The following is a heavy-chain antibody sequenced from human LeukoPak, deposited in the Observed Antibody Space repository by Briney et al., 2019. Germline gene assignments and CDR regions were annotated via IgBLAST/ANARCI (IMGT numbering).Heavy chain of an antibody. V-gene: IGHV3-7*03. Sequence: GGSLRLSCAVSGFTFNNYWMSWVRQAPGKGLEWVANIKQDGSEKYYVDSVKGRLTISRDNAKNSLYLQMNSLRAEDTAVYYCARDRYGAPVVGFDPWGQGTLVTVSS. CDR2: IKQDGSEK. J-gene: IGHJ5*02. D-gene: IGHD4-17*01. CDR1: GFTFNNYW. CDR3: ARDRYGAPVVGFDP.